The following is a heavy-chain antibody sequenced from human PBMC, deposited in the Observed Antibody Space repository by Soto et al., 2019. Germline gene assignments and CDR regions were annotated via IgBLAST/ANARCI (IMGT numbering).Heavy chain of an antibody. V-gene: IGHV3-21*01. Sequence: EVQVVESGGGLVKPGGSLRLSCAASGFTFSEYSFLWVRQAPGKGLEWLSFIANGDNHIFYSDSVKGRFTISRDNAKNSVYLQVNSLRADDSAVYYCARENGHCTDACNRGAFDIWGQGTMVTVSS. D-gene: IGHD2-2*01. CDR3: ARENGHCTDACNRGAFDI. J-gene: IGHJ3*02. CDR1: GFTFSEYS. CDR2: IANGDNHI.